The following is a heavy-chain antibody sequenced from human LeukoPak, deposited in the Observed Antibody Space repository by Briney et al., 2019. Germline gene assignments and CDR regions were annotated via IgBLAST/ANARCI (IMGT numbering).Heavy chain of an antibody. V-gene: IGHV4-31*03. Sequence: PSETLSLTCTVSGGSISTSGYYWSWIRQHPGKGLEWIGYIYYSGSTYYNPSLKSRVILSLAPSKNQFSLNLSSVTAADTAVYFCARSRGYNSGYGVDHWGQGTLVTVSS. CDR2: IYYSGST. J-gene: IGHJ4*02. D-gene: IGHD5-18*01. CDR3: ARSRGYNSGYGVDH. CDR1: GGSISTSGYY.